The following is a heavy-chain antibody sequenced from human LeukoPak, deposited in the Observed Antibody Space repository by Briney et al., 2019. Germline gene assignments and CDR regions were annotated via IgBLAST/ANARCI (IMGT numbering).Heavy chain of an antibody. D-gene: IGHD2-8*01. J-gene: IGHJ6*02. V-gene: IGHV3-66*01. Sequence: GGSLRLSCAASGFTVSSNYMSWVRQAPGKGLEWVSVIYSGGSTYYADSVKGRFTISRDNAKNSLYLQMNSLRAEDTAVYYCARDPHYCTNGVCYHYGMDVWGQGTTVTVSS. CDR2: IYSGGST. CDR3: ARDPHYCTNGVCYHYGMDV. CDR1: GFTVSSNY.